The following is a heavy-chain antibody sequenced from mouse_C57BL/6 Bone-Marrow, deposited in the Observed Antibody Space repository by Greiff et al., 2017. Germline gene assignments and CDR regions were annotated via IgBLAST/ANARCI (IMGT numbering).Heavy chain of an antibody. J-gene: IGHJ1*03. Sequence: EVHLVESGGGLVQPGGSLKLSCAASGFTFSDYGMAWVRQAPRKGPEWVAFISNLAYSIYYADTVTGRFTISRENAKNTLYLEMSSLRSEDTAMYYCARHGDGYWYFDVWGTGTTVTVSS. V-gene: IGHV5-15*01. CDR2: ISNLAYSI. CDR3: ARHGDGYWYFDV. CDR1: GFTFSDYG. D-gene: IGHD2-3*01.